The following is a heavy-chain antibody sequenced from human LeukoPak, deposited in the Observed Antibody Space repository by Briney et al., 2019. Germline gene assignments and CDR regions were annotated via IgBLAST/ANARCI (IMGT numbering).Heavy chain of an antibody. CDR3: ARSHWNYDNWFDP. Sequence: SQTLSLTCALSGDSVSSNSAAWNWIRQSPSRGLEWRVRTYYMSKWYNDYAVSVKSRITINPDTSKNQFSLHLNSVTPEDTAVYYCARSHWNYDNWFDPWGQGTLVTVSS. J-gene: IGHJ5*02. D-gene: IGHD1-7*01. CDR1: GDSVSSNSAA. CDR2: TYYMSKWYN. V-gene: IGHV6-1*01.